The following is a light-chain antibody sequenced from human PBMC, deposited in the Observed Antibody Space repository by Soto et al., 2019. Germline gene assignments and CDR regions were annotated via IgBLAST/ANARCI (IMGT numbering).Light chain of an antibody. CDR1: QSVSNN. J-gene: IGKJ5*01. Sequence: EVVMTQSPDTLSVSPGETATLSCRASQSVSNNLAWYLQKPGQAPRLLIYGASIRASGIPARFSGSGSGTEFTLSISSLQSEDSAVYYCQQYNHWPITFGQGTRLEIK. CDR3: QQYNHWPIT. V-gene: IGKV3D-15*01. CDR2: GAS.